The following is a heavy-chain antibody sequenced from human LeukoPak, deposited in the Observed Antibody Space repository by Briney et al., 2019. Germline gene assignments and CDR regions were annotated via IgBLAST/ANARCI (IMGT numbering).Heavy chain of an antibody. CDR3: ARDWCITGTTHWFDP. CDR2: IYHSGST. Sequence: SQTLSLTCTASGGCISSCGYYWSWIRQPPGKCLEWMGYIYHSGSTYYNPPLKSRVTISVYTSKNQFSLKLSSVTAADTAVYYCARDWCITGTTHWFDPWGQGTLVTVSS. CDR1: GGCISSCGYY. V-gene: IGHV4-30-2*05. D-gene: IGHD1-7*01. J-gene: IGHJ5*02.